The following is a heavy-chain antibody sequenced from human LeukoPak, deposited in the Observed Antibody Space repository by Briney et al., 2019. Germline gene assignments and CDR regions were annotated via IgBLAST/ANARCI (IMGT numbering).Heavy chain of an antibody. CDR1: GFTFDDYG. J-gene: IGHJ4*02. CDR3: ARGGSSSWYYSLFDY. Sequence: PGGSLRLSCAASGFTFDDYGMSWVRQAPGKGLEWVSGINWNGGGTGYADSVRGRFTISRDNAKNSLYLQMNSLRAEDTALYHCARGGSSSWYYSLFDYWGQGTLVTVSS. D-gene: IGHD6-13*01. CDR2: INWNGGGT. V-gene: IGHV3-20*01.